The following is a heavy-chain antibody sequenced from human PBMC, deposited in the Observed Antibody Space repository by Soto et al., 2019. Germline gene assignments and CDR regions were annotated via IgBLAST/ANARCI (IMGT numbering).Heavy chain of an antibody. V-gene: IGHV3-74*01. CDR2: INSDGSYT. CDR1: GFTFSSYW. CDR3: ARGDLGVVPAANYFDY. Sequence: PGGSLRLSCAASGFTFSSYWMHWVRQAPGKGLVWVSRINSDGSYTSYADSVKGRFTISRDNAKNSLYLQMNSLRAEDTAVYYCARGDLGVVPAANYFDYWGQGTLVTVSS. J-gene: IGHJ4*02. D-gene: IGHD2-2*01.